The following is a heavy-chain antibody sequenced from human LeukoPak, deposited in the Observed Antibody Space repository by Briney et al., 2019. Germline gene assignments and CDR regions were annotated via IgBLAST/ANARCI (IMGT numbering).Heavy chain of an antibody. CDR1: GGSISSYY. V-gene: IGHV4-59*12. CDR3: AKDLVKNNWKEEFDY. Sequence: SETLSLTCTVSGGSISSYYWSWIRQPPGKGLEWIGYIYYSGSTNYNPSLKSRVTISVDTSKNQFSLKLSSVTAADTAVYYCAKDLVKNNWKEEFDYWGQGTLVTVSS. J-gene: IGHJ4*02. CDR2: IYYSGST. D-gene: IGHD1-1*01.